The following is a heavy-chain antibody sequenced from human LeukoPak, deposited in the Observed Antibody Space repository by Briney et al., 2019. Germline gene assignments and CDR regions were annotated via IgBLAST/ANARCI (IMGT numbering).Heavy chain of an antibody. D-gene: IGHD6-19*01. CDR3: TRLQIAVAGPNWFDP. CDR1: GFTFSNYG. Sequence: GGSLRLSCAASGFTFSNYGMHWVRQAPGKRPEWVANMNIDGSERYYADSVKGRFTISRDNARNSVFLQMSGLRVEDTAVYYCTRLQIAVAGPNWFDPWGQGTLVTVTS. V-gene: IGHV3-7*01. J-gene: IGHJ5*02. CDR2: MNIDGSER.